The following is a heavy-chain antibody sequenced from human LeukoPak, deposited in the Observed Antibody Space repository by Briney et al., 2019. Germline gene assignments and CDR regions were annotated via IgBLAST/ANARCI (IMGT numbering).Heavy chain of an antibody. V-gene: IGHV3-13*01. D-gene: IGHD1-26*01. J-gene: IGHJ6*03. CDR2: IGTAGEI. CDR3: ARSGWEPYYVDV. Sequence: HPGGSLRLSCAASGFTFRSYDMHWVRQATGKGLEWVSGIGTAGEIYYPGSVKGRFTISRENAKNSLYLQMNSLRAEDTAVYYCARSGWEPYYVDVWGKGTTVTVSS. CDR1: GFTFRSYD.